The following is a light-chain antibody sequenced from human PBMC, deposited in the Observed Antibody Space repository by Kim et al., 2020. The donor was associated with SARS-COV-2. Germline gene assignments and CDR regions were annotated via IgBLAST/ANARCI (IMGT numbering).Light chain of an antibody. CDR1: QSVSSN. CDR2: GAS. V-gene: IGKV3-15*01. Sequence: SVSPGESATLSCRASQSVSSNFAWYQQKPGQAPRLLIYGASTRAIGIPARFSGSGSGTEFSLTISSLQTEDFAVYYCQQYKNWPLTFGGGTKLEI. CDR3: QQYKNWPLT. J-gene: IGKJ4*01.